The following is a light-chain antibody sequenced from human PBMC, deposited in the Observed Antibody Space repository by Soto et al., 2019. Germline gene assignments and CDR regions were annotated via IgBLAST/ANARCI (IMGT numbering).Light chain of an antibody. CDR3: QQSNNHPIS. J-gene: IGKJ5*01. V-gene: IGKV3D-20*02. Sequence: EIVLTQSQGTLSLSPGARATLSFRASQSVSNNYLAWYQQKPGQAPRLLIYGASNRATGIPDRFSGSGSGTEFTLTISSLQPEDFATYYCQQSNNHPISFGQGTRLEIK. CDR1: QSVSNNY. CDR2: GAS.